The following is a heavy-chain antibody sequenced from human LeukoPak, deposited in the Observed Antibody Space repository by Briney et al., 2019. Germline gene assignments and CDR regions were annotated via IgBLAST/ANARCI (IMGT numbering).Heavy chain of an antibody. J-gene: IGHJ4*02. D-gene: IGHD6-19*01. CDR2: INDDTP. Sequence: GGSLRLSCTTSGFSFNTYSMSWVRQAPGKGLEWVSAINDDTPYYTDSVKGRFTISRDNSKSTLFLQLSSLRADDTAVYYCTRNSGWYGVSWGQGTLVTVSS. V-gene: IGHV3-23*01. CDR1: GFSFNTYS. CDR3: TRNSGWYGVS.